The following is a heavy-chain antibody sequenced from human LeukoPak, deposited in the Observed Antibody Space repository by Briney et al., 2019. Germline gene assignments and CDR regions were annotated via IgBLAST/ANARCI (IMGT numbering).Heavy chain of an antibody. CDR3: ARGGRRYSYGYNAEYFQH. CDR1: GGSISSSNW. D-gene: IGHD5-18*01. Sequence: SETLSLTCAVSGGSISSSNWWSWVRQPPGKGLEWIGEIYHSGSTNYNPSLKSRVTISVDTSKNQFSLKLSSVTAADTAVYYCARGGRRYSYGYNAEYFQHWGQGTLVTVSS. CDR2: IYHSGST. V-gene: IGHV4-4*02. J-gene: IGHJ1*01.